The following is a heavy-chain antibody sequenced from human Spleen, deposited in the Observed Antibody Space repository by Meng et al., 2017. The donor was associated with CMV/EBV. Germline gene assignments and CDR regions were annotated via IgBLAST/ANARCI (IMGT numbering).Heavy chain of an antibody. CDR2: IHYSGKT. CDR3: ARVGYCSSTSCYNYYYYGMDV. D-gene: IGHD2-2*03. V-gene: IGHV4-39*07. Sequence: SETLSLTCTVSGASISSSSYYWGWIRQPPGKGLEWIGNIHYSGKTYYNPSLKSRVTISVDTSKNQSSLKLSSVPAADTAVYYCARVGYCSSTSCYNYYYYGMDVWGQGTTVTVSS. J-gene: IGHJ6*02. CDR1: GASISSSSYY.